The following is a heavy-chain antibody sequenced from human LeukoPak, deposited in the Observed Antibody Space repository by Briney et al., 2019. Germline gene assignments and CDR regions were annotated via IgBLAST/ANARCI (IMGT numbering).Heavy chain of an antibody. D-gene: IGHD3-3*01. Sequence: KCSETLSLTCTVSGGSISSYCWSWIRQPPGKGLEWIGYIFYSGSTNYNPSLKSRVTISVDTSKNQFSLKLSSVTAADTAVYYCVRSDDFWSGYYGYWGQGTLVTVSS. CDR2: IFYSGST. CDR3: VRSDDFWSGYYGY. CDR1: GGSISSYC. J-gene: IGHJ4*02. V-gene: IGHV4-59*01.